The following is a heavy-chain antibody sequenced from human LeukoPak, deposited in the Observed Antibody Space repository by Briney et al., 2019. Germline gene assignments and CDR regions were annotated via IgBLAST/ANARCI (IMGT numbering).Heavy chain of an antibody. CDR2: INHSGST. D-gene: IGHD5-12*01. CDR1: GGSFSGYY. J-gene: IGHJ5*02. CDR3: ARGDSGYDWNWFDP. V-gene: IGHV4-34*01. Sequence: SETLSLTCAVYGGSFSGYYWSWIRQPPGKGLEWIEEINHSGSTNYNPSLKSRVTISVDTSKNQFSLKLSSVTAADTAVYYCARGDSGYDWNWFDPWGQGTLVTVSS.